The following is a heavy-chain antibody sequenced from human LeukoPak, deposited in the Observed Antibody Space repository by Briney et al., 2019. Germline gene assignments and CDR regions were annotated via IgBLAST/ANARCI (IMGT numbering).Heavy chain of an antibody. CDR3: AKGGYSTSDGNFDY. Sequence: PGGSLRLSCAASAFTFSSYAMNWVRQAPGKGLEWVSAISASGGSTYYADSVKGRFTISRDNSKNTLYLQINSLRAEDTALYHCAKGGYSTSDGNFDYWGQGTLVTVSP. V-gene: IGHV3-23*01. D-gene: IGHD6-6*01. CDR1: AFTFSSYA. J-gene: IGHJ4*02. CDR2: ISASGGST.